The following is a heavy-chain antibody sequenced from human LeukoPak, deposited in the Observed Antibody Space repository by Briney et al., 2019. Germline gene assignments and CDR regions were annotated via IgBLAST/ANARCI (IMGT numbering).Heavy chain of an antibody. CDR2: ISSSSSYI. J-gene: IGHJ4*02. V-gene: IGHV3-21*01. D-gene: IGHD3-22*01. CDR3: ARDEYYYDSSGHLDY. CDR1: GFTVSSNY. Sequence: NPGGSLRLSCAASGFTVSSNYMSWVRQAPGKGLEWVSSISSSSSYIYYADSVKSRFTISRDNAKNSLYLQMNSLRAEDTAVYYCARDEYYYDSSGHLDYWGQGTLVTVSS.